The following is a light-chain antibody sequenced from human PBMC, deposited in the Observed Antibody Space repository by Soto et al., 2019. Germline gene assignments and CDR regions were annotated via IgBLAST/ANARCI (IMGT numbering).Light chain of an antibody. V-gene: IGKV1-13*02. CDR1: QDIRGA. CDR2: DVS. CDR3: QQFNSYPVT. J-gene: IGKJ5*01. Sequence: AIQVTQSPSSLSASVGDRVTITCLASQDIRGALAWYQQKPGKPPKLLIYDVSTLENGVPSRFSGDSSGTQFTLTISGLQPADFGTYYCQQFNSYPVTFGHGTRLDIK.